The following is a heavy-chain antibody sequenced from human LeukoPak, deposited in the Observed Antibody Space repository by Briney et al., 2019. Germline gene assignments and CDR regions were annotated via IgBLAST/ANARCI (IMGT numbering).Heavy chain of an antibody. CDR1: GGSISSYY. CDR2: IYYSGST. Sequence: PSETLSLTCTVSGGSISSYYWSWIRQPPGKGLEWIGYIYYSGSTNYNPSLKSRVTISVDTSKSQFSLKLSSVTAADTAVYYCARADIVVVPAAMGGGAFDIWGQGTMVTVSS. V-gene: IGHV4-59*01. D-gene: IGHD2-2*01. CDR3: ARADIVVVPAAMGGGAFDI. J-gene: IGHJ3*02.